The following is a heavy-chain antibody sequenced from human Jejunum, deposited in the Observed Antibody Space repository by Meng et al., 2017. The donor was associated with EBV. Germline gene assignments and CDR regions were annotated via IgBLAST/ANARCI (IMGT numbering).Heavy chain of an antibody. D-gene: IGHD2-21*02. V-gene: IGHV3-30*18. J-gene: IGHJ4*02. CDR3: AKGSAVLTPIIES. CDR2: ISYDGNTK. Sequence: QVHLVESGGGVVQPGRXXXXSCAASGFSFNNYGMHCVRQAPGKGLEWLAVISYDGNTKYYADSMKGRFTISRDNSKNTLYLEVDSLTTDDTALYYCAKGSAVLTPIIESWGQGTLVTVSS. CDR1: GFSFNNYG.